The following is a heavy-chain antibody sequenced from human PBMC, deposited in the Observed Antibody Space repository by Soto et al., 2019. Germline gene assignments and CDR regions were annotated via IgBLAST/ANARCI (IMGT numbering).Heavy chain of an antibody. Sequence: QVQLMESGGGVVQPGRSLRLSCAASGFTFSSHGMHWVRQAPGKGLEWVAVISYDGSNKYYADSVKGRFTISRDNSKNTLYLQMNSLRAEDTAVYYCAKQPRGYYYYGMDVWGQGTTVTVSS. CDR1: GFTFSSHG. V-gene: IGHV3-30*18. CDR3: AKQPRGYYYYGMDV. J-gene: IGHJ6*02. D-gene: IGHD7-27*01. CDR2: ISYDGSNK.